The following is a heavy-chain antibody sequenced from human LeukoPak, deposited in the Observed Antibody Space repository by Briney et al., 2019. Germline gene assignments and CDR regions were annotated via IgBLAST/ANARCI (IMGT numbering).Heavy chain of an antibody. Sequence: SETLSLTCTVSGSSIRRSSYYWGWIRQPPGKGLEWIGTIYYSGSTYSNPSLKSRVTISVDTSKNQFSLKLSSVTAADTAVYYCARVYNWNSSGLGAPRDWGRGTLVTVSS. D-gene: IGHD1-7*01. J-gene: IGHJ4*02. V-gene: IGHV4-39*07. CDR3: ARVYNWNSSGLGAPRD. CDR1: GSSIRRSSYY. CDR2: IYYSGST.